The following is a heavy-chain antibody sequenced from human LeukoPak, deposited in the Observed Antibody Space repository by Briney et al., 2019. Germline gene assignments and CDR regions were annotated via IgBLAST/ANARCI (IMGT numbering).Heavy chain of an antibody. D-gene: IGHD2-2*01. Sequence: SVKVSCKASGGTFSSYAISWVRQAPGQGLEWMGRIIPILGIANYAQKFQGRVTITADKSTSTAYMELSSLRSEDTAVYYCAIGLGYCSSTSCPADFDYWCQGTLVTVSS. V-gene: IGHV1-69*04. CDR3: AIGLGYCSSTSCPADFDY. CDR2: IIPILGIA. J-gene: IGHJ4*02. CDR1: GGTFSSYA.